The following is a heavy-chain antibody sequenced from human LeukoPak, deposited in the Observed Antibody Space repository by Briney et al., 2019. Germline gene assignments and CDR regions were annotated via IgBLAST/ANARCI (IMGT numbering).Heavy chain of an antibody. Sequence: ASVKVSCKASGYTFTGYYMHWVRQAPGQGLEWMGWINPNSGGTNYAQKFQGRVTMARDTSISTAYMELSRLRSDDTAVYYCARYNYGLGRLVANSYYYYGMDVWGQGTTVTVSS. CDR1: GYTFTGYY. CDR2: INPNSGGT. J-gene: IGHJ6*02. D-gene: IGHD3-10*01. CDR3: ARYNYGLGRLVANSYYYYGMDV. V-gene: IGHV1-2*02.